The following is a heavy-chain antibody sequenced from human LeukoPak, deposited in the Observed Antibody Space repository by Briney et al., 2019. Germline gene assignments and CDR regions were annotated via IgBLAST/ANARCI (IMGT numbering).Heavy chain of an antibody. J-gene: IGHJ6*03. CDR1: GGSISSYY. Sequence: PSETLSLTCTVSGGSISSYYWSWIRQPPGKGLEWIGYIYYSGSTNYNPSLKSRVTISVDTSKNQFSLMLSSVTAADTAVYYCARSEGVSYYYMDVWGKGTTVTVSS. D-gene: IGHD2-8*01. CDR2: IYYSGST. CDR3: ARSEGVSYYYMDV. V-gene: IGHV4-59*01.